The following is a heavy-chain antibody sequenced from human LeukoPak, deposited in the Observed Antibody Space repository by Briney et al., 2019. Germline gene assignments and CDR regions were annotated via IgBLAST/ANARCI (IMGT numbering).Heavy chain of an antibody. CDR2: IYYDGTT. V-gene: IGHV4-59*11. D-gene: IGHD3-22*01. CDR3: ARYLRFYDSSGHYYFDY. Sequence: SETLSLTCTVSDGSISSHYWSWIRQPPGKRLEWIGYIYYDGTTNYNPSLKSRVAMSVDTSKNQFSLKLSSVTAADTALYYCARYLRFYDSSGHYYFDYWGQGILITVSS. CDR1: DGSISSHY. J-gene: IGHJ4*02.